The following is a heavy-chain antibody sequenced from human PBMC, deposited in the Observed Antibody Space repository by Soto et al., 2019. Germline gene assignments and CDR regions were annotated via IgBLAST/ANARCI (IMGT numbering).Heavy chain of an antibody. Sequence: EVQLVESGVGLVQPGGSLRLSCAASGFTFGSNWMSWVRQAPGKGLEWVANIKRDGSEKYYVDSVKGRFTISRDNAKNTLYLQMNSLRADDTAVYYCASLEWESTGYADYWGQGTLVTVSS. V-gene: IGHV3-7*03. CDR2: IKRDGSEK. CDR3: ASLEWESTGYADY. J-gene: IGHJ4*02. D-gene: IGHD3-3*01. CDR1: GFTFGSNW.